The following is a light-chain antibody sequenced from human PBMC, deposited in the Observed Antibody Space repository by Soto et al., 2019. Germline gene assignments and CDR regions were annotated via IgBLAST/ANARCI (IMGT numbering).Light chain of an antibody. CDR1: QSVSSSY. J-gene: IGKJ2*01. CDR2: GAS. V-gene: IGKV3-20*01. CDR3: HQYGTLYT. Sequence: EIVLTQSPGTLSLSPGERATLSCRASQSVSSSYLAWYQQKPGQAPRLLIYGASSRATGIPDRFSGSGSGTGVTRTVSRLEPEDFAVYYCHQYGTLYTFGQGTKLEIK.